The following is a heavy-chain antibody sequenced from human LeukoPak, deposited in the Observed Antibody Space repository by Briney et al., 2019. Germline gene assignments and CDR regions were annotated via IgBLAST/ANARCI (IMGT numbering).Heavy chain of an antibody. CDR3: ARALKGYFDY. V-gene: IGHV4-61*02. CDR2: IYTSGST. CDR1: GGSISSGSYH. J-gene: IGHJ4*02. Sequence: SETLSLTCTVSGGSISSGSYHWSWIRQPAGKGLEWIGRIYTSGSTNYNPSLKSRVTISVDTSKNQFSLKLSSVTAADTAVYYCARALKGYFDYWGQGTLVTVSS.